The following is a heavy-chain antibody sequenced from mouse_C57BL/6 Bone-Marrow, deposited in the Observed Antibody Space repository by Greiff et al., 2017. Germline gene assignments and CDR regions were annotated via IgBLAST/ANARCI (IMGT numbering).Heavy chain of an antibody. D-gene: IGHD1-1*01. J-gene: IGHJ1*03. CDR3: ARGGIYYYGSSWYFDV. CDR2: IYPGSGST. V-gene: IGHV1-55*01. CDR1: GYTFTSYW. Sequence: QVQLQQPGAELVKPGASVKMSCKASGYTFTSYWITWVKQRPGQGLEWIGDIYPGSGSTHYNEKFKSKATLTVDTSSSTAYMQLSSLTSEDSAVYYCARGGIYYYGSSWYFDVWGTGTTVTVSS.